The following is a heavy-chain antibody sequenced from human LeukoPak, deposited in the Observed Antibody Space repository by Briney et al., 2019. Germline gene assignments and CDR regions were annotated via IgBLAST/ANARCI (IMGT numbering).Heavy chain of an antibody. Sequence: GGSLRLSCAASGFTFSSYAMSWVRQAPGKGLEWVSAISGSGGSTYYADSVKGRFTISGDNSKNTLYLQMNSLRAEDTAVYYCAKDPPEDIVVVPAAIGFDYWGQGTLATVSS. V-gene: IGHV3-23*01. CDR1: GFTFSSYA. CDR3: AKDPPEDIVVVPAAIGFDY. D-gene: IGHD2-2*02. J-gene: IGHJ4*02. CDR2: ISGSGGST.